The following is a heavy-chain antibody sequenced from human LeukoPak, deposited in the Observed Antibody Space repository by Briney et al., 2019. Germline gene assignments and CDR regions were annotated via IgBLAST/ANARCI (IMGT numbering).Heavy chain of an antibody. CDR2: ISYDGSNK. CDR1: GFTFSSYG. D-gene: IGHD5-18*01. CDR3: AKEERDTAMKHVDY. V-gene: IGHV3-30*18. Sequence: PGGSLRLSCAASGFTFSSYGMHWVRQAPSKGLEWVAVISYDGSNKYYADSVKGRFTISRDNSKNTLYLQMNSLRAEDTAVYYCAKEERDTAMKHVDYWGQGTLVTVSS. J-gene: IGHJ4*02.